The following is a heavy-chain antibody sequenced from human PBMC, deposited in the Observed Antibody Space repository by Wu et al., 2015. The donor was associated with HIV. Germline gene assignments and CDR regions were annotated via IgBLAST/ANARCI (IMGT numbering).Heavy chain of an antibody. CDR3: ARARRTYYYDSSGGDYFDY. D-gene: IGHD3-22*01. J-gene: IGHJ4*02. V-gene: IGHV1-2*02. CDR1: GYTFTGYY. Sequence: QVQLVQSGAEVKKPGASVKVSCKASGYTFTGYYMHWVRQAPGQGLEWMGWINPNSGGTNYAQKFQGRVTMTRDTSISTAYMELSRLRSDDTAVYYCARARRTYYYDSSGGDYFDYWARERWSPSPQ. CDR2: INPNSGGT.